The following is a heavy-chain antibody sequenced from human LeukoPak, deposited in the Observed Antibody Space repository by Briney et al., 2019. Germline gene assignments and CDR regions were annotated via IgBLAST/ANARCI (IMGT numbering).Heavy chain of an antibody. CDR1: GGSISSSSYY. Sequence: SETLSLTCTVSGGSISSSSYYLGWIRQPPGKGLEWIESVYYSGSTYYNPSLKSRVTISVDTSKNQFSLKLSSVTAADTAVYYCAGHSSYLGYCSSTSCYIEDYWGQGTLVTVSS. V-gene: IGHV4-39*01. J-gene: IGHJ4*02. CDR3: AGHSSYLGYCSSTSCYIEDY. CDR2: VYYSGST. D-gene: IGHD2-2*02.